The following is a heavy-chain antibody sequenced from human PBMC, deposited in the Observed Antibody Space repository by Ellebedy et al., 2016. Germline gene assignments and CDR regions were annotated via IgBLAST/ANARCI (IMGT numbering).Heavy chain of an antibody. Sequence: GESLKISXAASGFTFSSYGMHWVRQAPGKGLEWVAVISYDGSNKYYADSVKGRFTISRDNSKNTLYLQMNSLRAEDTAVYYCAKAERSHFWSGRPDAFDIWGQGTMVTVSS. CDR3: AKAERSHFWSGRPDAFDI. CDR2: ISYDGSNK. D-gene: IGHD3-3*02. V-gene: IGHV3-30*18. J-gene: IGHJ3*02. CDR1: GFTFSSYG.